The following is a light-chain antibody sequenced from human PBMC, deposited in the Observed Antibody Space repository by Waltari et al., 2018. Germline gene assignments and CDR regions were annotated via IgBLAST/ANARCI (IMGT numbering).Light chain of an antibody. J-gene: IGLJ2*01. CDR3: SSYISSSTLEL. CDR2: DVS. CDR1: SSAVGAYNY. V-gene: IGLV2-14*03. Sequence: QSALTQPASGSGSPGQSITISCTGTSSAVGAYNYVSCYQQHPGKAPKLMIFDVSNRPSGVSNRFSGSKSGNTASLTISGLQAEDEADYYCSSYISSSTLELFGGGTSLTVL.